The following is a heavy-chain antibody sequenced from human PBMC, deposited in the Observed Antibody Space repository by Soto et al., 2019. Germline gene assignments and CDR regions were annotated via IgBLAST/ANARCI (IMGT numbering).Heavy chain of an antibody. J-gene: IGHJ4*02. CDR3: ARGSGSYYAY. CDR2: GST. D-gene: IGHD1-26*01. Sequence: GSTNYNPSLKSRVTISIDTSKNQFSLKLSSVTAADTAVYYCARGSGSYYAYWGKGTLVTVSS. V-gene: IGHV4-59*09.